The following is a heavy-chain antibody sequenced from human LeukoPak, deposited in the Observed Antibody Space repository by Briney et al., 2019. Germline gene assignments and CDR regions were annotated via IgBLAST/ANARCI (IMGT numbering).Heavy chain of an antibody. D-gene: IGHD5-12*01. J-gene: IGHJ4*02. Sequence: PSETLSLTCAVYGGSFSGYYWSWIRQPPGKGLEWIGEISHSGSTNYNPSLKSRVTTSVDTSKNQFSLKLSSVTAADTAVYYCAIIYSGYDLDYWGRGTLVTVSS. CDR2: ISHSGST. V-gene: IGHV4-34*01. CDR1: GGSFSGYY. CDR3: AIIYSGYDLDY.